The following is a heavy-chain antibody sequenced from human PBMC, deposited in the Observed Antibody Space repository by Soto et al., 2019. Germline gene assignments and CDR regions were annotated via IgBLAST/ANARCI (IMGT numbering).Heavy chain of an antibody. CDR2: ISYGGTNK. CDR3: ARDHYGSGNYYFDY. J-gene: IGHJ4*02. V-gene: IGHV3-30-3*01. CDR1: GFTFRNYV. Sequence: PGGSLRLSCAASGFTFRNYVMHWVRQAPGKGLEWLTFISYGGTNKYYADSVKGRFTVSRDNFKNTLYLEMNSLRREDTAVYFCARDHYGSGNYYFDYWGQGTLVTVSS. D-gene: IGHD3-10*01.